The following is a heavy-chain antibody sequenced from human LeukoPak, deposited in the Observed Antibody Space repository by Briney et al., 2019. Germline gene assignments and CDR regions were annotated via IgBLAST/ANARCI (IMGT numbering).Heavy chain of an antibody. Sequence: GGSLSLSCAVSGFTFYTYGMPWVRQATGKGLDYVSGIGPDGGGTYYAMSVKCTFTIYSDKSNSMVDLQMGSLSADDMAVYYCARGAQLTDYWGPGTLVTVSS. J-gene: IGHJ4*02. D-gene: IGHD6-13*01. CDR2: IGPDGGGT. CDR1: GFTFYTYG. V-gene: IGHV3-64*01. CDR3: ARGAQLTDY.